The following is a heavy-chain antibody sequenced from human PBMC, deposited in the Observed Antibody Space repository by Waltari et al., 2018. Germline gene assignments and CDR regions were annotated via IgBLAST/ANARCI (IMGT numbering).Heavy chain of an antibody. CDR3: ARENNVGSSPADV. V-gene: IGHV3-33*01. CDR2: VWDDESQK. D-gene: IGHD1-20*01. J-gene: IGHJ6*02. CDR1: GFPFRCSG. Sequence: QVQLVESGGGVVQPGRSLSPAWAASGFPFRCSGMHWVRQAPGKGLEWVAVVWDDESQKYYADSLKGRFTISRDNSKNTLYLQMNSLRAEDTAVYYCARENNVGSSPADVWGQGTTVTVSS.